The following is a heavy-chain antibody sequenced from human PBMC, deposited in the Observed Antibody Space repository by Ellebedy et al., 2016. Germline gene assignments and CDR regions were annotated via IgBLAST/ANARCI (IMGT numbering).Heavy chain of an antibody. CDR2: IYPDDSDT. CDR3: ARTDWLLSEYYFDY. D-gene: IGHD3-9*01. J-gene: IGHJ4*02. V-gene: IGHV5-51*01. CDR1: GYSFMKYW. Sequence: GESLKISXQVSGYSFMKYWIGWVRQMPGKGLEWMGIIYPDDSDTRYSPSFEGQVTISADKSISTAYLQWSSLKASDTAMYYCARTDWLLSEYYFDYWGQGTLVTVSS.